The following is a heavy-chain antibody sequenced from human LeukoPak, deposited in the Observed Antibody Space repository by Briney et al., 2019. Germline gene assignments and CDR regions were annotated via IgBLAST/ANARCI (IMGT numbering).Heavy chain of an antibody. CDR1: GYTFTGYY. V-gene: IGHV1-2*02. CDR3: ARSIRDSFSFDY. CDR2: INPNSGGT. D-gene: IGHD2-21*02. J-gene: IGHJ4*02. Sequence: ASVKVSCKASGYTFTGYYMHWVRQAPGQGLEWMGWINPNSGGTSYAQKFQGRVTMTRDTSISTAYMELSRLRSDDTAVYYCARSIRDSFSFDYWGQGTLVTVSS.